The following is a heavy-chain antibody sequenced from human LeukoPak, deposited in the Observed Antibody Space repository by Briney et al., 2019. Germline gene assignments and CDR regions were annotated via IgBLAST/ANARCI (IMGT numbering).Heavy chain of an antibody. D-gene: IGHD2-15*01. CDR2: IYHSGST. CDR3: ASSRGYCSGGSCYSAFYFDY. V-gene: IGHV4-30-2*01. J-gene: IGHJ4*02. CDR1: GGSISSGGYS. Sequence: PSQTLSLTCAVSGGSISSGGYSWSWIRQPPGKCLEWSGYIYHSGSTYYNPSLKSRVTISVDRSKNQFSLKLSSVTAADTAVYYCASSRGYCSGGSCYSAFYFDYWGQGTLVTVSS.